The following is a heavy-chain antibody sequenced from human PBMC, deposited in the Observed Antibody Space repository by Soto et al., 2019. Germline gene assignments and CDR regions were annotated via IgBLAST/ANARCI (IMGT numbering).Heavy chain of an antibody. D-gene: IGHD1-26*01. V-gene: IGHV1-2*07. J-gene: IGHJ4*02. CDR3: GRGRSGQIVVFY. CDR1: GYTFTGHY. CDR2: IGPESGAT. Sequence: ASVKVSCKASGYTFTGHYIHWVRQAPEQGPEWMGEIGPESGATRYAHKFQGRVTMTRDTSITTVYMELNNLSPDDTAVYYCGRGRSGQIVVFYWGQGTPVTVSS.